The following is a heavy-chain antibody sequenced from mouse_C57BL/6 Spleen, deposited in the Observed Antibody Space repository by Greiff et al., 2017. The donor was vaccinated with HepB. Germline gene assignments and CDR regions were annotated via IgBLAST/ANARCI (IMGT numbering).Heavy chain of an antibody. V-gene: IGHV5-9*01. CDR1: GFTFSSYT. Sequence: EVKVVESGGGLVKPGGSLKLSCAASGFTFSSYTMSWVRQTPEKRLEWVATISGGGGNTYYPDSVKGRFTISRDNAKNTLYLQMSSLRSEDTALYYCARPPDYYGSSYAYYFDYWGQGTTLTVSS. CDR2: ISGGGGNT. CDR3: ARPPDYYGSSYAYYFDY. J-gene: IGHJ2*01. D-gene: IGHD1-1*01.